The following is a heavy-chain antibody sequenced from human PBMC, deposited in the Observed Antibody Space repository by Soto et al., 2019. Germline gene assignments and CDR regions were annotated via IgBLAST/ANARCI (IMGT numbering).Heavy chain of an antibody. Sequence: EVQLLESGGGLVQPGGSLRLSCAASGFTFSSYAMSWVRQAPGKGLEWVSGISGSGGSTYYADSVQGRFTISRDNSKNTLYLQMNSLRAEDTAVYYCAKAVTTNRGYFDYWGQGTLVTVSS. CDR2: ISGSGGST. D-gene: IGHD4-17*01. V-gene: IGHV3-23*01. CDR1: GFTFSSYA. CDR3: AKAVTTNRGYFDY. J-gene: IGHJ4*02.